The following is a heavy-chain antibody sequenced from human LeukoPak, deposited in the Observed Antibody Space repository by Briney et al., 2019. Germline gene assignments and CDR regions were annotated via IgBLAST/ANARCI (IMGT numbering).Heavy chain of an antibody. Sequence: SETLSLTCAVYGGSFSGYYWSWISQPPGKGLEWIGEINHSGSTNYTPSLKSRVTISVDTSENQFSLKLSSVTAADTAVYYWARDPPRYCSSTSCYRGYFDYWGQGTLVTVSS. V-gene: IGHV4-34*01. J-gene: IGHJ4*02. D-gene: IGHD2-2*01. CDR1: GGSFSGYY. CDR3: ARDPPRYCSSTSCYRGYFDY. CDR2: INHSGST.